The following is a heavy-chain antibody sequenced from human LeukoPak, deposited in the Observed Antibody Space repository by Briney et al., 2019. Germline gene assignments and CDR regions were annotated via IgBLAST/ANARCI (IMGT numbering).Heavy chain of an antibody. CDR1: GYTFTSYG. V-gene: IGHV1-18*01. Sequence: ASVKVSCKASGYTFTSYGISWVRQAPGQGLEWMGWVSAYNGNTNYAQKLQGRVTMTTDTSTSTAYMELRSLRSDDTVVYYCARVIRPYSGSQGYYYYYMDVWGKGTTVTVSS. CDR3: ARVIRPYSGSQGYYYYYMDV. CDR2: VSAYNGNT. J-gene: IGHJ6*03. D-gene: IGHD1-26*01.